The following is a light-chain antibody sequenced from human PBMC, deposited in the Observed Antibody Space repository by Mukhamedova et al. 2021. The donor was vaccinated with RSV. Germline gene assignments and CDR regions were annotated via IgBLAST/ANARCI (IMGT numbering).Light chain of an antibody. CDR1: SSDVGGYNY. Sequence: SCTGTSSDVGGYNYVSWYQQHPGKAPKLMIYEVSNRPSGVSNRFSGSKSGNTASLTISGLQAEDEADYYCSSYTSSSVVFGGGTK. CDR2: EVS. V-gene: IGLV2-14*01. CDR3: SSYTSSSVV. J-gene: IGLJ2*01.